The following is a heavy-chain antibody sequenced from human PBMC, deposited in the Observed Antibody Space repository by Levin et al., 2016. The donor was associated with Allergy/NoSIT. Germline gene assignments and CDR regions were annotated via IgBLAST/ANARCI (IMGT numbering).Heavy chain of an antibody. V-gene: IGHV3-74*01. Sequence: GESLKISCTASGFSFSRYWVHWVRQVPGKGLVWVSRIKHDGTTTNYADSVKGRFTISRDNARDTVSLQMNSLRAEDTAVYYCARGFYDGSVYHKAFDIWGQGTMVTVSS. D-gene: IGHD3-22*01. CDR1: GFSFSRYW. CDR2: IKHDGTTT. CDR3: ARGFYDGSVYHKAFDI. J-gene: IGHJ3*02.